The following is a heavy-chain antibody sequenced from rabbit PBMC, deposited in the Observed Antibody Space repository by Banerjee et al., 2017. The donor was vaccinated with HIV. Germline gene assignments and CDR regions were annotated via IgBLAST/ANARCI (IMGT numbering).Heavy chain of an antibody. D-gene: IGHD6-1*01. CDR2: IYAGSSGST. CDR3: ARSYGGYSHYGYAYGFDL. J-gene: IGHJ2*01. CDR1: GFSFSSSYY. V-gene: IGHV1S45*01. Sequence: QEQLEESGGDLVKPEGSLTLTCTASGFSFSSSYYMCWVRQAPGKGLEWIGCIYAGSSGSTYYASWAKGRFTISKTSSTTVTLQMTSLTAADTATYFCARSYGGYSHYGYAYGFDLWGPGTLVTVS.